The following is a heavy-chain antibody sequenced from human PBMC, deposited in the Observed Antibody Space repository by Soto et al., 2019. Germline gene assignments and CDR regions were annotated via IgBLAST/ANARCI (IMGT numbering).Heavy chain of an antibody. Sequence: EVQLVESGGVVVQPGGSLRLSCAASGFTFDDYTMHWVRQAPGKGLEWVSLISWDGGSTYYADSVKGRFTISRDNSKNSLYLQMNRLITEDTALYYGAKDGSSGWYGEGHFDYWGQGTLVTVSS. J-gene: IGHJ4*02. CDR1: GFTFDDYT. V-gene: IGHV3-43*01. CDR3: AKDGSSGWYGEGHFDY. D-gene: IGHD6-19*01. CDR2: ISWDGGST.